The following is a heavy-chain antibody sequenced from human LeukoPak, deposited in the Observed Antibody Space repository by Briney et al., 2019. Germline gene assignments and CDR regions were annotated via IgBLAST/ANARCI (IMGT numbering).Heavy chain of an antibody. J-gene: IGHJ4*02. V-gene: IGHV3-23*01. D-gene: IGHD3-3*01. CDR1: GFTFSSYA. Sequence: PGGSLRLSCAASGFTFSSYAMSWVRQAPGKGLEWVSAISGSGGSTYYADSVKGRFTISRDNSKNTLYLQMNSLRAEDTAVYYCAKEGGYDFWSGYYMDYWGQGTLVTVSS. CDR2: ISGSGGST. CDR3: AKEGGYDFWSGYYMDY.